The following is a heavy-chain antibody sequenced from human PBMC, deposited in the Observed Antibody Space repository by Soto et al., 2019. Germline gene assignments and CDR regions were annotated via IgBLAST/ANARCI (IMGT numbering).Heavy chain of an antibody. V-gene: IGHV1-18*01. J-gene: IGHJ5*02. Sequence: ASVKVSCKASGYTFASYGISWVRQASGQGLEWMGWINTYNGNSKYAQKFQGRVTMTTDTSTSTAYMELRSLRSDDTALYYCARDFSGGRDCFDPWGQGTLVTVSS. CDR1: GYTFASYG. CDR2: INTYNGNS. D-gene: IGHD5-12*01. CDR3: ARDFSGGRDCFDP.